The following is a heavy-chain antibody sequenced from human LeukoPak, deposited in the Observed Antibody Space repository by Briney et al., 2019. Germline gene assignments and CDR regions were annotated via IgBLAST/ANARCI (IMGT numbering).Heavy chain of an antibody. CDR3: TRVAYCSGGACSFDP. V-gene: IGHV3-49*04. J-gene: IGHJ5*02. CDR2: IRAKAYGGTT. D-gene: IGHD2-15*01. CDR1: GFTFGDYA. Sequence: SGGSLRLSCTASGFTFGDYAMNWVRQAPGKGLGSVGFIRAKAYGGTTEYAASVKGRLTISRDDSKSIAYLQMNSLKTEDTAVYYCTRVAYCSGGACSFDPWGQGTLVIVSS.